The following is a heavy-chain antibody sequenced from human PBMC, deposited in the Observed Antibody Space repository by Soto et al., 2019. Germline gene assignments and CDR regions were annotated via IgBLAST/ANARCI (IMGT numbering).Heavy chain of an antibody. D-gene: IGHD6-19*01. CDR2: IWYDGSNK. CDR1: GFTFSTYG. CDR3: ARMGPGGWYEDY. V-gene: IGHV3-33*01. Sequence: QVQLVESGGGVVQPGRSLRLSCAASGFTFSTYGMHWVRQAPGKGLEWMAVIWYDGSNKYYADSVKGRFTISRDNSENTLYLLMNSLRGEDTAVYYCARMGPGGWYEDYWGQGTLVTVSS. J-gene: IGHJ4*02.